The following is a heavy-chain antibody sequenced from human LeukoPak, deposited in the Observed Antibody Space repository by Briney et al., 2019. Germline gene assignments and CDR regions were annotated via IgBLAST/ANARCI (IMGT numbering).Heavy chain of an antibody. D-gene: IGHD4-17*01. CDR1: GFTFSSYA. Sequence: PGGSLRLSCAASGFTFSSYAMHWVRQAPGKGLEWVAVISYDGSNKYYADSVKGRFTISRDNSKNTLNLQMNSLRAEDTAVYYCARVYDYGDYYYGMDVWGQGTTVTVSS. CDR2: ISYDGSNK. V-gene: IGHV3-30-3*01. CDR3: ARVYDYGDYYYGMDV. J-gene: IGHJ6*02.